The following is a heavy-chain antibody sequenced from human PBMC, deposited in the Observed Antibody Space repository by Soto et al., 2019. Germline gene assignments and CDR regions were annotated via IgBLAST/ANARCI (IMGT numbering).Heavy chain of an antibody. J-gene: IGHJ3*02. D-gene: IGHD3-22*01. V-gene: IGHV5-10-1*01. CDR1: GYSFTSYW. Sequence: GESLKISCKGSGYSFTSYWISWVRQMPGKGLEWMGRIDPSDSYTNYSPSFQGHVTISADKSISTAYLQWSSLKASDTAMYYCARPHYYDSSGPRGDAFDIWGQGTMVTVSS. CDR3: ARPHYYDSSGPRGDAFDI. CDR2: IDPSDSYT.